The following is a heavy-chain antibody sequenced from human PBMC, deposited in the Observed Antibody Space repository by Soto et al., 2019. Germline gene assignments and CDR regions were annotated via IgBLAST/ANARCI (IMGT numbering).Heavy chain of an antibody. CDR2: VFHAGFT. V-gene: IGHV4-39*01. CDR1: GGSVSGSYYY. J-gene: IGHJ4*02. CDR3: ATSQKGYNWNYFDH. Sequence: PSETLSLTCAVSGGSVSGSYYYWAWLRQSPGKGPEWIGSVFHAGFTSYNPSLESRVSVSVDTSKSQFSLKLSAVTASDTAVYCCATSQKGYNWNYFDHWGQGALVTVS. D-gene: IGHD1-1*01.